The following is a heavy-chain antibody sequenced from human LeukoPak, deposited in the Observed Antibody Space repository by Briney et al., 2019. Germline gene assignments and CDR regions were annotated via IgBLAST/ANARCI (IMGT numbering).Heavy chain of an antibody. Sequence: SETLSLTCTVSGGSISSSSYYWGWIRQPPGKGLEWIGSIYYSGSTYYNPSLKSRVTISVDTSNNQLSLKRSSVPAADTAVYYCAREAGDYVGVFDYWGQGTLVTVSS. CDR1: GGSISSSSYY. CDR2: IYYSGST. D-gene: IGHD4-17*01. J-gene: IGHJ4*02. CDR3: AREAGDYVGVFDY. V-gene: IGHV4-39*07.